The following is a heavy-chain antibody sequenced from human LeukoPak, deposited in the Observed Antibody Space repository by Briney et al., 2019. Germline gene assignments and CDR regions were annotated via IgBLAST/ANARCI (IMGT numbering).Heavy chain of an antibody. D-gene: IGHD3-22*01. CDR2: IYTSGST. CDR3: ARFYDSSGYYYVDAFDI. V-gene: IGHV4-61*02. CDR1: GGSISSGSYY. J-gene: IGHJ3*02. Sequence: SETLSLTCTVSGGSISSGSYYWSWTRQPAGKGLEWIGRIYTSGSTNYNPSLKSRVTISVDTSKNQFSLKLSPVTAADTAVYYCARFYDSSGYYYVDAFDIWGQGTMVTVSS.